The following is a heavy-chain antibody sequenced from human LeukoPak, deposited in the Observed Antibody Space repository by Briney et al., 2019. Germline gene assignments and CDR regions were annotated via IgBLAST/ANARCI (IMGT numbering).Heavy chain of an antibody. Sequence: GGSLRLSCAASGFTFSNYWMSWVRQAPGKGLKWVANIKQDGSDKDYVDSVKGRFTISRDNAKNSLYLQMNSLRAEDTAVFHCARGRKFYDYWGQGTLVSVSS. V-gene: IGHV3-7*04. CDR2: IKQDGSDK. CDR3: ARGRKFYDY. J-gene: IGHJ4*02. CDR1: GFTFSNYW. D-gene: IGHD1-14*01.